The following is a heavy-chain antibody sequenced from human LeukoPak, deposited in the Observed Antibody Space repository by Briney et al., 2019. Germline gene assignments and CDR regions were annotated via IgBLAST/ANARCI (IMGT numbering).Heavy chain of an antibody. D-gene: IGHD7-27*01. J-gene: IGHJ4*02. CDR1: GFTFNSYA. CDR2: ISYDGSNK. V-gene: IGHV3-30*04. Sequence: GGSLRLSCAASGFTFNSYAIHWVRQAPGKGLEWVAVISYDGSNKYYADSVKGRFTISRDNSKNTLYLQMNSLRAEDTAVYYCARNWGLVDYWGQGTLVTVSS. CDR3: ARNWGLVDY.